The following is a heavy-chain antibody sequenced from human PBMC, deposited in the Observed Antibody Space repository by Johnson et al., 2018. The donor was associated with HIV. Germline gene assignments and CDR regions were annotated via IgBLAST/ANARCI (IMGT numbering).Heavy chain of an antibody. CDR3: QGSGWSTDRYDASDI. CDR1: SSYW. J-gene: IGHJ3*02. V-gene: IGHV3-7*02. D-gene: IGHD6-19*01. Sequence: SSYWMSWVRQAPGKGLEWVANIKQDGSEKYYVDSVKGRFTISRDNAKSSLYLQMNSLRVEDTAVYYCQGSGWSTDRYDASDIWGQGTMVTVSS. CDR2: IKQDGSEK.